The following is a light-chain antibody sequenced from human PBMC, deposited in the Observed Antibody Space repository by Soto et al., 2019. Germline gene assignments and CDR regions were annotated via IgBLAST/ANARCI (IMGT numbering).Light chain of an antibody. J-gene: IGKJ4*01. CDR1: QSISSH. CDR2: DAS. CDR3: QQRNNWPLT. V-gene: IGKV3-11*01. Sequence: EIVLRQSPATLSLSPGERATLSCRASQSISSHLAWYQQKPGQAPRLLMYDASNRATGIPARFSGGGSGTDFTLTISSLEPEDLAVYYCQQRNNWPLTFGGGTKVEIK.